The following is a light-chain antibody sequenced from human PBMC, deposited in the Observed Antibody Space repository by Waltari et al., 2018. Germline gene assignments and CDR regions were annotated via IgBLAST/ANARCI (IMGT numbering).Light chain of an antibody. Sequence: DIQMTQSPSSLSAFMGESVTITCRTSQIIKNYLNWYHQKPGKPPKLLIYGASSLQSGVPSRFSGSGSGTDFALTISSLQSEDFAVYYCQQYNNWPPYTFGQGTKLEIK. CDR3: QQYNNWPPYT. CDR1: QIIKNY. J-gene: IGKJ2*01. V-gene: IGKV1-39*01. CDR2: GAS.